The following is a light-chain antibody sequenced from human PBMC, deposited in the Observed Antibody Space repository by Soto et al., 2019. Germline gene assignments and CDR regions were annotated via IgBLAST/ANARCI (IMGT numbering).Light chain of an antibody. V-gene: IGKV1-5*03. CDR2: KGS. CDR1: QSISRW. J-gene: IGKJ3*01. Sequence: DIQMTQSPSTLSASVGDRVTLTCRASQSISRWLACYQQKPGKAPKLLINKGSTFESGVPSRFSGSCSGTEFTLTISSLPPDDFASYYCQHYNRYPFTFGPGTKVDSK. CDR3: QHYNRYPFT.